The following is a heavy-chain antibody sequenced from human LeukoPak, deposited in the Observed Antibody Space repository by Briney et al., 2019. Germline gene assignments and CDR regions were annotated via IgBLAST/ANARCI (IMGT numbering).Heavy chain of an antibody. V-gene: IGHV4-39*01. Sequence: PSETLSLTCTVSGGSISSSSYYWGWIRQPPGKGLEWIGSIYYSGSTYYNPSLKSRVTISVDTSKNQFSLKLSSVTAADTAVYYCVRYSSSSSFDYWGQGTLVTVSS. D-gene: IGHD6-6*01. CDR1: GGSISSSSYY. CDR3: VRYSSSSSFDY. J-gene: IGHJ4*02. CDR2: IYYSGST.